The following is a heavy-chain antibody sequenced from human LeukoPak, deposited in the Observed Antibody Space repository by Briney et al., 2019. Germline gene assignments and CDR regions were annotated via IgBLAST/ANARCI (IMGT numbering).Heavy chain of an antibody. CDR2: IYRSGNT. J-gene: IGHJ4*02. V-gene: IGHV4-4*02. CDR3: AKVSSSGWSDFDY. D-gene: IGHD6-19*01. Sequence: SGTLSLTCAVSGGSISNDNWWSWVRQPPGKGLEWIGEIYRSGNTNYNPSLKSRVTISVDKSKNQFSLKLRSVTAADTAVYYCAKVSSSGWSDFDYWGQGTLVTVSS. CDR1: GGSISNDNW.